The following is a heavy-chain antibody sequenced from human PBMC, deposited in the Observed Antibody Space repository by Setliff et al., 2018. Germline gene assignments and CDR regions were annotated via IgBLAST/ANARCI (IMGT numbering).Heavy chain of an antibody. CDR1: GYSFTTNW. J-gene: IGHJ4*02. CDR3: ARPSLRRSGYSSGWYDY. V-gene: IGHV5-51*01. CDR2: IYPGDSDT. D-gene: IGHD6-19*01. Sequence: GESLKISCKASGYSFTTNWIGWVRQMPGKGLEWMGIIYPGDSDTKYSPSFQGQVTVSADKSISTAYLQWSSLKASDTAMYYCARPSLRRSGYSSGWYDYWGQGTLVTVSS.